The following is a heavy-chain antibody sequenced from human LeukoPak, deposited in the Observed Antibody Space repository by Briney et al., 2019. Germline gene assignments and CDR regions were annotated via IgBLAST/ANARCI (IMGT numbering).Heavy chain of an antibody. CDR2: INAGNGNT. CDR1: GYTFTSYA. Sequence: ASVKVSCKASGYTFTSYAMHWVRQAPGRRLEWMGWINAGNGNTKYPQKFQGRVTITRDTSASTAYMELSSLRSEDTAVYYCARSRAYSSGWYSPMDNNNWFDPWGQGTLVTVSS. CDR3: ARSRAYSSGWYSPMDNNNWFDP. D-gene: IGHD6-19*01. V-gene: IGHV1-3*01. J-gene: IGHJ5*02.